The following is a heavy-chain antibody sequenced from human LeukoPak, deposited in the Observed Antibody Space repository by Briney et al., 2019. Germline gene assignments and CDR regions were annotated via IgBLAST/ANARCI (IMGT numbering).Heavy chain of an antibody. CDR1: GYTFTGYY. V-gene: IGHV1-2*02. Sequence: ASVKVSCKASGYTFTGYYMHWVRQAPGQGLEWMGWINPNSGGTNYAQKFQGRVTMTRDTSISTAYMELSRLRSDDTAVYYCARDPDSGSPDAFDIWGQGTMVTVSS. CDR3: ARDPDSGSPDAFDI. J-gene: IGHJ3*02. D-gene: IGHD1-26*01. CDR2: INPNSGGT.